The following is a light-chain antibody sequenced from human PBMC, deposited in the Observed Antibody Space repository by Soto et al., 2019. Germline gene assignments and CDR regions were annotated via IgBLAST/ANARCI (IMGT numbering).Light chain of an antibody. CDR3: QTWGTGYWV. J-gene: IGLJ3*02. Sequence: QLVLTQSPSASASLGASVKLTCTLSSGHSSYAIAWYQQQPEKGPRYLMKLNSDGSHSKGDGIPDRFSGSSSGAERYLTISSLPSEDEADYYCQTWGTGYWVFGGGTKLTVL. CDR1: SGHSSYA. CDR2: LNSDGSH. V-gene: IGLV4-69*01.